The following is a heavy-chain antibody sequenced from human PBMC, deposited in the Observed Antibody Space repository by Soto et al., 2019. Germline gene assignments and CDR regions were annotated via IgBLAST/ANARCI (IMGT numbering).Heavy chain of an antibody. CDR3: ARGGLAARKGRWFDP. J-gene: IGHJ5*02. CDR1: GDSISSYY. V-gene: IGHV4-59*01. Sequence: TLSLTCTVSGDSISSYYWGWIRQPPGKGLEWIGYIHYSGSTNYNPSLKSRVTISVDTPKNQFSLKVNSMTAADTAVYYCARGGLAARKGRWFDPWGQGTLVTVSS. D-gene: IGHD6-6*01. CDR2: IHYSGST.